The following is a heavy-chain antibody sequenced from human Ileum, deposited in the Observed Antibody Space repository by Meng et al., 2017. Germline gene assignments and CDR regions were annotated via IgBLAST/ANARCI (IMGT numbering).Heavy chain of an antibody. CDR2: IYHSGSP. D-gene: IGHD2-2*01. CDR3: ARVAGGPASMSGWFDP. V-gene: IGHV4-4*02. Sequence: VRLQESGPGLLKPSGTLSLTCAVSGGSISSSNWWTLVRQAPWKGLEWIGEIYHSGSPNYNPSLKSRVTISVDKSQNQFSLKLNSVTAADTAVYYCARVAGGPASMSGWFDPWGQGTLVTVSS. CDR1: GGSISSSNW. J-gene: IGHJ5*01.